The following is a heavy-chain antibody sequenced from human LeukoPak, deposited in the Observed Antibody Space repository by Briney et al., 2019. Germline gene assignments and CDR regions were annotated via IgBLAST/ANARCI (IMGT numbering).Heavy chain of an antibody. CDR1: GYTFSDFY. CDR2: LNPYTGAT. J-gene: IGHJ5*02. CDR3: VTATVTHTRDP. Sequence: ASVKVSCQPSGYTFSDFYLHWVRQAPGQGLEWMGWLNPYTGATITAQRFQGRVTLTWDTSIATGFMELTSLRSDDTAVYYCVTATVTHTRDPWGQGPLVTVSS. D-gene: IGHD4-17*01. V-gene: IGHV1-2*02.